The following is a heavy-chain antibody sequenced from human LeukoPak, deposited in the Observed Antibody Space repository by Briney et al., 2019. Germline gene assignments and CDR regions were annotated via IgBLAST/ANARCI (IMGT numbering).Heavy chain of an antibody. Sequence: PSETLSLTCTVSGGSITISSHYWGWVRQAPGKGLEWIASIYYSGSTYYNPSLKSRVTMSVDTFENQFSLKLSSVTAADTAVYYCARRLALGTYDYWGQGTLVTVSS. D-gene: IGHD1-26*01. CDR2: IYYSGST. J-gene: IGHJ4*02. V-gene: IGHV4-39*01. CDR1: GGSITISSHY. CDR3: ARRLALGTYDY.